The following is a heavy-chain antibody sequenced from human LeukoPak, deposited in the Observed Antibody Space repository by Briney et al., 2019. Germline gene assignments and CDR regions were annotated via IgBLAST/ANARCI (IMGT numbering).Heavy chain of an antibody. CDR1: GGSISSYY. D-gene: IGHD2-21*02. V-gene: IGHV4-4*07. Sequence: SETLSLTCTVPGGSISSYYWSWIRQPAGKGLEWIGRIYTSGSTNYNPSLKSRVTMSVDTSKNQFSLKLSSVTAADTAVYYCARDEVVVTALDYWGQGTLVTVSS. CDR3: ARDEVVVTALDY. J-gene: IGHJ4*02. CDR2: IYTSGST.